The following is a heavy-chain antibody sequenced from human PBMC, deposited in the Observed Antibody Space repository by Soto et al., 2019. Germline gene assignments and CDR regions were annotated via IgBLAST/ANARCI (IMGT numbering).Heavy chain of an antibody. CDR3: ARHKMRYCSSTSCLNYNWFDP. V-gene: IGHV4-39*01. CDR2: IYYSGST. Sequence: TSETLSLTCTVSGGSISSSSYYWGWIRQPPGKGLEWIGSIYYSGSTYYNPSLKSRVTISVDTSKNQFSLKLSSVTAADTAVYYCARHKMRYCSSTSCLNYNWFDPWGQGTLVTVSS. D-gene: IGHD2-2*01. CDR1: GGSISSSSYY. J-gene: IGHJ5*02.